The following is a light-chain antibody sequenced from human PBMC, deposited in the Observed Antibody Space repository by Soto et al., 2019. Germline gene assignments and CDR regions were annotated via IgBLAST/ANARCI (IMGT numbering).Light chain of an antibody. CDR3: QQLNTSPFT. V-gene: IGKV1-9*01. CDR1: QGISNY. Sequence: DIQLTQSPSFLSASVGDRVTITCRASQGISNYLAWYQQKPGKAPQLLIYAASILQSGVPSRFSGSGSGTEFTLTISSLLPEDFATYCCQQLNTSPFTFGPGTKVDIK. CDR2: AAS. J-gene: IGKJ3*01.